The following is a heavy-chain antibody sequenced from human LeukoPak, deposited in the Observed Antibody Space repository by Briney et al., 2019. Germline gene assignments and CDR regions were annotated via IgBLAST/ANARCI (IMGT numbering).Heavy chain of an antibody. CDR2: IYYSGST. V-gene: IGHV4-61*01. Sequence: SETLSLTCTVSGGSVTSVSNYWSWIRQPPGKGLEWIGYIYYSGSTNYNPSLESRVTISVDTSKHQFSLKMRSVTAADTAVYYCTREALGFSGGGSCVHWFDPWGQGTLVTVSS. D-gene: IGHD2-15*01. CDR3: TREALGFSGGGSCVHWFDP. J-gene: IGHJ5*02. CDR1: GGSVTSVSNY.